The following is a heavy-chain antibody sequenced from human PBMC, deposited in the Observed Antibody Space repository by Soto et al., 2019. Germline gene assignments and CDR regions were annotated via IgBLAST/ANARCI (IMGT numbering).Heavy chain of an antibody. CDR1: GGSFSGYY. J-gene: IGHJ5*01. D-gene: IGHD3-10*01. CDR3: ARVLLWFGKTIRQIWFDS. CDR2: INHSGST. Sequence: PSETLSLTCAVYGGSFSGYYWSWIRQPPGKGLEWIGEINHSGSTNYNPSLKSRVTISVDTSKNQFSLKLSSVTAADTPVYYCARVLLWFGKTIRQIWFDSWGQGTRVTVPS. V-gene: IGHV4-34*01.